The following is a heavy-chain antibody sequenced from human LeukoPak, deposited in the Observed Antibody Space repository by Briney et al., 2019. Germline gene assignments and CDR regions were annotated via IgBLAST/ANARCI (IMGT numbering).Heavy chain of an antibody. J-gene: IGHJ6*02. V-gene: IGHV3-21*01. CDR3: ARDHMYYDFWSGIPNYYYGMDV. CDR1: GFTFSSYS. Sequence: GGSLRLSCAASGFTFSSYSMNWVRQAPGKGLEWVSSISSSSSYIYYADSVKGRFTISRDNAKNSLYLQMNSLRAEDTAVYYCARDHMYYDFWSGIPNYYYGMDVWGQGTTVTVSS. D-gene: IGHD3-3*01. CDR2: ISSSSSYI.